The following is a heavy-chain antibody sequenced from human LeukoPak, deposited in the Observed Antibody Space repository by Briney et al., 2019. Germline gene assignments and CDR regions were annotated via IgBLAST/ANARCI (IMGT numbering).Heavy chain of an antibody. CDR3: ARDDSSGYTPTRGVDY. D-gene: IGHD3-22*01. Sequence: SETLSLTCTVSGGSISSSSYYWGWIRQPPGKGLEWIGSIYYSGSTYYNPSLKSRVTISVDTSKNQFSLKLSSVTAADTAVYYCARDDSSGYTPTRGVDYWGQGTLVTVSS. CDR1: GGSISSSSYY. CDR2: IYYSGST. V-gene: IGHV4-39*07. J-gene: IGHJ4*02.